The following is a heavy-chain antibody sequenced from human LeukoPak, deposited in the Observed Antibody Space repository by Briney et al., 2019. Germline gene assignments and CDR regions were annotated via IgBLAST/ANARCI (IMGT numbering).Heavy chain of an antibody. CDR1: GYTFTSYG. V-gene: IGHV1-8*02. CDR3: ARVQWLVQIDAFDI. D-gene: IGHD6-19*01. Sequence: GASVKVSCKASGYTFTSYGISWVRQAPGQGLEWMGWMNPNSGNTGYAQKFQGRVTMTRNTSISTAYMELSSLRSEDTAVYYCARVQWLVQIDAFDIWGQGTMVTVSS. CDR2: MNPNSGNT. J-gene: IGHJ3*02.